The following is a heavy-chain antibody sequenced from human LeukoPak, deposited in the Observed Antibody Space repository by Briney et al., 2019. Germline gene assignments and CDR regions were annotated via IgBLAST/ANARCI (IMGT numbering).Heavy chain of an antibody. Sequence: GGSLRLSCSAPGFTFSSYVMHWVRQAPGKGLEYVSGISGSGGSTYYADSVKGRFTISRDNSKNTLHLQMNSLRAEDTAVYYCAKDSRLEYWGQGTLVTVSS. CDR3: AKDSRLEY. CDR2: ISGSGGST. J-gene: IGHJ4*02. CDR1: GFTFSSYV. D-gene: IGHD1-1*01. V-gene: IGHV3-64*04.